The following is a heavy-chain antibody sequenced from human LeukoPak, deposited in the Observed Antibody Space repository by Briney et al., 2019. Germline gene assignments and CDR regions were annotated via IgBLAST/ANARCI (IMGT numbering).Heavy chain of an antibody. D-gene: IGHD6-19*01. CDR2: IRYDGSNK. Sequence: GGSLRLSCAASGFTFSSYGMHWVRQAPGKGLEWAAFIRYDGSNKYYADSVKGRFTISRDNSKNTLYLQMNSLRAEDTAVYYCASGYSSGWYSKGAEYFQHWGQGTLVTVSS. J-gene: IGHJ1*01. CDR3: ASGYSSGWYSKGAEYFQH. CDR1: GFTFSSYG. V-gene: IGHV3-30*02.